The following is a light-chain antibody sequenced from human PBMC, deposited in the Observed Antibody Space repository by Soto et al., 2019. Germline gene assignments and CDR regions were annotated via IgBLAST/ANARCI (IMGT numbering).Light chain of an antibody. J-gene: IGKJ3*01. CDR2: GAS. Sequence: EIVLTQSPGTLSLSPGERATLSCRASQSVSSSYLAWYQQKPGQAPRLLIYGASSRATGIPDRFIGGGSGTDFTLTISRLEPEDFAVYYCQQDGSLPFTFGPGTKVDIK. V-gene: IGKV3-20*01. CDR1: QSVSSSY. CDR3: QQDGSLPFT.